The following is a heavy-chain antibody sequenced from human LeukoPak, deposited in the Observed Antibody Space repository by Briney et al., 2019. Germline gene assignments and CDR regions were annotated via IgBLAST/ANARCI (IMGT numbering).Heavy chain of an antibody. D-gene: IGHD2-21*02. Sequence: GGSLRLSCTASGFTFSDYWMSWVRQAPGKGLEWVANIKEGGSVQYPVSSVRGRFAISRDNAKNSLHLQMNSLRAEDTAVYYCATDRDNSDWQKRFDSWGQGTLVTVSS. V-gene: IGHV3-7*01. CDR2: IKEGGSVQ. CDR1: GFTFSDYW. J-gene: IGHJ4*02. CDR3: ATDRDNSDWQKRFDS.